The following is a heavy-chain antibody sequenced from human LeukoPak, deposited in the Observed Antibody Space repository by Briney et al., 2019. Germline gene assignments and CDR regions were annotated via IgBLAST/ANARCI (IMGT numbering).Heavy chain of an antibody. CDR3: ARLNPPEYCSSTSCSTLKYYYYYMDV. CDR2: IYTSGST. D-gene: IGHD2-2*01. Sequence: SETLSLTCTVSGGSISSYYWSWIRQPPGKGLEWIGYIYTSGSTNYNPSLKSRVTITVDTPKNQFSLKLSSVTAADTAVYYCARLNPPEYCSSTSCSTLKYYYYYMDVWGKGTTVTVSS. J-gene: IGHJ6*03. CDR1: GGSISSYY. V-gene: IGHV4-4*09.